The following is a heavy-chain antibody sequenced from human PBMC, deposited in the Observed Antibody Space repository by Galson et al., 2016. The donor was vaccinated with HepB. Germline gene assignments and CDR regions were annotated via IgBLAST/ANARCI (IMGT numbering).Heavy chain of an antibody. CDR3: ASYSSGWYEEYYYYGMDV. CDR2: IYHSGST. D-gene: IGHD6-19*01. Sequence: QPPGKGLEWIGEIYHSGSTNYNPSLKSRVTISVDKSKNQFSLKLSSVTAADTAVYYCASYSSGWYEEYYYYGMDVWGQGTTVTVSS. V-gene: IGHV4-4*02. J-gene: IGHJ6*02.